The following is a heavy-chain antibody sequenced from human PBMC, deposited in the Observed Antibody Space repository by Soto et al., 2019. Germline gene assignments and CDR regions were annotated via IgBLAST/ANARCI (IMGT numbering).Heavy chain of an antibody. J-gene: IGHJ4*02. D-gene: IGHD5-12*01. CDR3: ARGWLGGVASIRGDY. CDR1: GFTFSSYS. CDR2: ISSSSGPI. V-gene: IGHV3-48*01. Sequence: EVQLVEFGGGLVQPGGSLRLSCVASGFTFSSYSMNWVRQAPGKGLEWVSYISSSSGPIYYADSVKGRFTISRDNAKNSLYLQMNSLRAEDTAVYYCARGWLGGVASIRGDYWGQETLVTVSS.